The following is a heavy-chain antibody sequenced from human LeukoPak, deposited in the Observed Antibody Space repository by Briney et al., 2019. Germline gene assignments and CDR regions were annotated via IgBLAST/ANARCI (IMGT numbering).Heavy chain of an antibody. Sequence: SETLSLTCTVSGGSISSYYWSWIRQPPGKGLEWIGYIYYSGSTNYNPSLKSRVTISVDTSKNQFPLKLSSVTAADTAVYYCARDPYYYGSGSYYPPPRGMDVWGQGTTVTVSS. CDR3: ARDPYYYGSGSYYPPPRGMDV. CDR1: GGSISSYY. V-gene: IGHV4-59*01. J-gene: IGHJ6*02. D-gene: IGHD3-10*01. CDR2: IYYSGST.